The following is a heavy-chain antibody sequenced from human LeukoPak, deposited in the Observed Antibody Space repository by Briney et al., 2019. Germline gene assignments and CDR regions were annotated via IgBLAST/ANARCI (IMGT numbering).Heavy chain of an antibody. Sequence: GGSLRLSCAASGFTVSSNYMSWVRQAPGKGLEWVANIRQDGSEKYYVDSVKGRFTISRDNAKNSLYLQMNSLRAEDTAVYYCASSSHYYYYMDVWGKGTTVTISS. CDR3: ASSSHYYYYMDV. CDR1: GFTVSSNY. D-gene: IGHD1-1*01. CDR2: IRQDGSEK. V-gene: IGHV3-7*01. J-gene: IGHJ6*03.